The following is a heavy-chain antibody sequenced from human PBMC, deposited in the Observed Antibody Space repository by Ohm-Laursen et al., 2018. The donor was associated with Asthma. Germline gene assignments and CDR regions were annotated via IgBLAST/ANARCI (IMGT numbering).Heavy chain of an antibody. V-gene: IGHV3-33*08. Sequence: SLRLSCSASGFSFSTCVMHWVRQAPGKGLEWVAVIWYDGSKKYYADSVRGRSTISRDNSTNTLYLQVNSLRAEDTAVYYCASSIAVAGTSYYYGMDVWGQGTTVTVSS. CDR2: IWYDGSKK. J-gene: IGHJ6*02. D-gene: IGHD6-19*01. CDR3: ASSIAVAGTSYYYGMDV. CDR1: GFSFSTCV.